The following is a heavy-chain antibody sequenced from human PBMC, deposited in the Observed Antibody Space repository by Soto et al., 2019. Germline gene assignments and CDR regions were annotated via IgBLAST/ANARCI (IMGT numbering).Heavy chain of an antibody. CDR3: AGGYGSGSYSPYYYYGMDV. CDR2: IYYTGTS. V-gene: IGHV4-39*01. D-gene: IGHD3-10*01. CDR1: DDSISSTNHF. J-gene: IGHJ6*02. Sequence: PETLSVTCTVSDDSISSTNHFWGWIRQPPGKDLEWIGGIYYTGTSYYNPSLQSRVSISVDTSKSKFSLKLSSVSAADTAVYYCAGGYGSGSYSPYYYYGMDVWGQGTTVTVSS.